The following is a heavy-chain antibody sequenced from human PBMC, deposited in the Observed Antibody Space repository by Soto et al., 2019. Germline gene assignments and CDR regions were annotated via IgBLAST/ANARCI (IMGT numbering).Heavy chain of an antibody. CDR1: GETFSGNY. J-gene: IGHJ4*02. D-gene: IGHD1-1*01. CDR3: SRGTDAYKGGRS. V-gene: IGHV4-34*01. CDR2: IQPSGTT. Sequence: QVHLQQWGAGLLKPSETLSLTCAVYGETFSGNYLSWTRQSPGKGLEWIGEIQPSGTTYYNPSLKSRVTISSDTAKNQFSLNLSSVTAADTAVYFCSRGTDAYKGGRSWGQGTRVTVSS.